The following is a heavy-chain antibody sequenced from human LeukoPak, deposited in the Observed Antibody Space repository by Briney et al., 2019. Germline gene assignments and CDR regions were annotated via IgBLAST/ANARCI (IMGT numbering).Heavy chain of an antibody. J-gene: IGHJ3*02. Sequence: GASVKVSCKASGGTFSSYAISWVRQAPGQGLERMGGIIPIFGTANYAQKFQGRVTITADKSTSTAYMELSSLRSEDTAVYYCATAHYGSGMGDAFDIWGQGTMVTVSS. CDR1: GGTFSSYA. CDR3: ATAHYGSGMGDAFDI. D-gene: IGHD3-10*01. CDR2: IIPIFGTA. V-gene: IGHV1-69*06.